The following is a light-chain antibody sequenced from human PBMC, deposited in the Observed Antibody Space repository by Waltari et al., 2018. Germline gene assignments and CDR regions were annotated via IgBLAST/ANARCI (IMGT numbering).Light chain of an antibody. CDR2: YAS. V-gene: IGKV1-13*02. CDR3: QHFKTYPIT. CDR1: QDINSD. Sequence: AIQLTQSPSSLSASVGDIVTIACRASQDINSDLAWYQQKPGKAPKLLIYYASSLQSGVPSRFSGSGSGTDFTLTISSLQPEDFATYHCQHFKTYPITFGQGTRLEIK. J-gene: IGKJ5*01.